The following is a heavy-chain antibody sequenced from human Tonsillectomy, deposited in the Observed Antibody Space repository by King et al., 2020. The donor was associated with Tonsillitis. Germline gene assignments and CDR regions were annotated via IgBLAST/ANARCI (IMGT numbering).Heavy chain of an antibody. CDR2: MFYSGTT. Sequence: QLQESGPGLVKPSETLSLTCTVSGGSIISSSYYWGWIRQPPEKGLEWIGSMFYSGTTYYNPSLKSRVTISVDTSKNQFSLKLTSVTAADTAVYYCARQYTYDYKWFDPWGQGTLVTVSS. V-gene: IGHV4-39*01. J-gene: IGHJ5*02. D-gene: IGHD5-18*01. CDR1: GGSIISSSYY. CDR3: ARQYTYDYKWFDP.